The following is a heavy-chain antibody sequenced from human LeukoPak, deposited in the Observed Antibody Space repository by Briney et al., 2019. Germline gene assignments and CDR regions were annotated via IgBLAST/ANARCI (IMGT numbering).Heavy chain of an antibody. V-gene: IGHV3-23*01. CDR1: GFTFSSYG. Sequence: PGGSLRLSCAASGFTFSSYGMSWVRQAPGKGLDWVSAITSTSSSTHDADSVQGRFTISRDNSKNTLYLQMNSLRAEDTAVYYCAREAGSGYFDYWGQGTLVTVSS. CDR2: ITSTSSST. J-gene: IGHJ4*02. D-gene: IGHD3-10*01. CDR3: AREAGSGYFDY.